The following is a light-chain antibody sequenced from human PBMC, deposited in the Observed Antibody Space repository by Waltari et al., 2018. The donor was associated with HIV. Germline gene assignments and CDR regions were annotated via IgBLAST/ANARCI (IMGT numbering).Light chain of an antibody. J-gene: IGKJ2*01. CDR2: KAS. Sequence: IQMTQSPSILSASVGDRITITCRASQNVDSWLAWYQQRPGRAPKLLIYKASTLEYDVPARFSGSGSGTIFTLTINNLHPDDFATYYCQQYNSDFYTFGLGTRLDLK. V-gene: IGKV1-5*03. CDR3: QQYNSDFYT. CDR1: QNVDSW.